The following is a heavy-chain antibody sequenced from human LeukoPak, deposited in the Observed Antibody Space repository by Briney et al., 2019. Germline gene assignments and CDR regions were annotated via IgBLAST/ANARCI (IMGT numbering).Heavy chain of an antibody. D-gene: IGHD6-13*01. J-gene: IGHJ4*02. CDR3: AKGSSSSSWYPFAPSGVENDY. CDR1: GFTLSSYT. V-gene: IGHV3-30-3*01. CDR2: ISHDGNNE. Sequence: PGGSLRLSCVASGFTLSSYTMHWFRQAPGKGLEWVAVISHDGNNENYADSVKGRFTISRDNSKNTLYLQMNSLRAEDTAVYYCAKGSSSSSWYPFAPSGVENDYWGQGTLVTVSP.